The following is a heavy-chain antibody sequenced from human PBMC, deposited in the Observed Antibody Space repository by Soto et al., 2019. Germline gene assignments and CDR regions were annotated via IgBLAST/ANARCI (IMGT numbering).Heavy chain of an antibody. CDR1: GFTFSSYG. D-gene: IGHD2-15*01. J-gene: IGHJ2*01. CDR2: ISYDGSNK. CDR3: AKTHVAPGYCSGGSCYPPDWYFDL. V-gene: IGHV3-30*18. Sequence: QVQLVESGGGVVQPGRSLRLSCAASGFTFSSYGMHWVRQAPGKGLEWVAVISYDGSNKYYADSVKGRFTIYRDNSKNTLYLQMNSLRAEDTAVYYCAKTHVAPGYCSGGSCYPPDWYFDLWGRGTLVTVSS.